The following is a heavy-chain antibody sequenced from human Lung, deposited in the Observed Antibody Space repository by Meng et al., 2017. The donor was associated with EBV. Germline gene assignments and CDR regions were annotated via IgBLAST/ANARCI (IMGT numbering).Heavy chain of an antibody. CDR3: ARVCEVCLDY. CDR2: TYYRSKWYT. J-gene: IGHJ4*02. CDR1: GDSVSSNPAA. D-gene: IGHD5/OR15-5a*01. V-gene: IGHV6-1*01. Sequence: QVQLQPSVPGLVKPTQTRSLPCAISGDSVSSNPAAWNWNRQSPSRGLEWLGRTYYRSKWYTDYAVSVKSRIAINPDTSKNQFSLKLSSVTAADTDVYSCARVCEVCLDYWGQGTLVTVSS.